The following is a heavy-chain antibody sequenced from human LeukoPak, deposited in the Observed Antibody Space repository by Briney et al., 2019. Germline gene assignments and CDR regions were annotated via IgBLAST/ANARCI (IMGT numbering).Heavy chain of an antibody. CDR2: ISYDGSNK. Sequence: GGSLRLSCAASGFTVSSNYMSWVRQAPGKGLEWVAVISYDGSNKYYADSVKGRFTISRDNSKNTLYLQMNSLRAEDTAVYYCAKDFWYYGSGSYFDYWGQGTLVTVSS. D-gene: IGHD3-10*01. V-gene: IGHV3-30*18. J-gene: IGHJ4*02. CDR1: GFTVSSNY. CDR3: AKDFWYYGSGSYFDY.